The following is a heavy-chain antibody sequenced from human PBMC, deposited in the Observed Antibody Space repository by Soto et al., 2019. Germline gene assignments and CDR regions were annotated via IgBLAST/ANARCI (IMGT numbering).Heavy chain of an antibody. D-gene: IGHD3-10*01. Sequence: QVQLVQSGAEVKKPGASVKVSCNASGYTFTNFGISWMRQAPGQGLEWMGWIGADNRDTNYAQNLQARLTMTTDTSTNTAYMELRSLKSDDTAVYYCARDISYGSETAYGYWGQGTLVTVSS. CDR2: IGADNRDT. J-gene: IGHJ4*02. CDR1: GYTFTNFG. CDR3: ARDISYGSETAYGY. V-gene: IGHV1-18*01.